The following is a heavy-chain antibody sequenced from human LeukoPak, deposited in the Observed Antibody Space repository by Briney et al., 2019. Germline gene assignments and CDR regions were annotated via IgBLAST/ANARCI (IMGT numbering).Heavy chain of an antibody. CDR2: ISGSGGST. Sequence: GGSLRLSCAASGFTFSSYAMSWVRQAPGKGLEWVSAISGSGGSTYYADSVKGRFTISRDNSKNTLYLQMNSLRAEDTAVYYCAKPGGSSSWYYGNAFDIWGQGTMVTVSS. D-gene: IGHD6-13*01. J-gene: IGHJ3*02. CDR1: GFTFSSYA. V-gene: IGHV3-23*01. CDR3: AKPGGSSSWYYGNAFDI.